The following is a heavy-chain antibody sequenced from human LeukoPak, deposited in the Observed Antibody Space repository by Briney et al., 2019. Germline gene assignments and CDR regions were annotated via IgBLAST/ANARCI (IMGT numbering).Heavy chain of an antibody. J-gene: IGHJ6*02. CDR1: GFTSSSYA. CDR2: ISVSGGTT. CDR3: VREVTAVILYGMDV. D-gene: IGHD4-11*01. Sequence: PGGSLRLSCAASGFTSSSYAMSWVRQASGKGLEWVSAISVSGGTTYYADSVKGRFTVSRDNSKNTLYLQMNSLRAGDTAVYYCVREVTAVILYGMDVWGRGTTVTVSS. V-gene: IGHV3-23*01.